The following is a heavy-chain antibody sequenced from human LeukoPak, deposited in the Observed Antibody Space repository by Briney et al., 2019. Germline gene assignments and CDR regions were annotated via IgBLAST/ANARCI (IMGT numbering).Heavy chain of an antibody. Sequence: ASVKVSCKGSGYTFTDYYLHWVRQAPGQGLEWVGYIDPRDGGTSSPPNFRGRVTMTTDASSSTVYMELSRLTSDDTAIYYCAREGNGLLSKDLDYWGQGTLVTVSS. D-gene: IGHD2-15*01. CDR2: IDPRDGGT. V-gene: IGHV1-2*02. CDR1: GYTFTDYY. J-gene: IGHJ4*02. CDR3: AREGNGLLSKDLDY.